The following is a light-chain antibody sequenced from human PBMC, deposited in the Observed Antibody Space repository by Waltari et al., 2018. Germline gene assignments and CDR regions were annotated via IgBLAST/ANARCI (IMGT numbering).Light chain of an antibody. CDR3: QQVNSFPRT. CDR1: QGIASR. CDR2: DAS. V-gene: IGKV1-12*01. J-gene: IGKJ1*01. Sequence: DIQMTQSPSSVSASVGDRVTLTCRASQGIASRLAWYQQKPGKAPKLLIYDASSLYSGVPSRFSGSGSGTDFTLTIRSLQPEDFATYYCQQVNSFPRTFGQGTKVEVK.